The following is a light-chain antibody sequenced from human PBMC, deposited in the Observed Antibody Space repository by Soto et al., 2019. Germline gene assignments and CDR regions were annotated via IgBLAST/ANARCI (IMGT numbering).Light chain of an antibody. CDR3: QQYNTWPPIT. V-gene: IGKV3-15*01. J-gene: IGKJ5*01. Sequence: ERMMTQSPATLSVYPGERATLSGRASQSVSSNFAWYQQKPGQAPRLLIYGASTRATGIPARFSGSGSGTDFTLTISRLEPEDFAVYYCQQYNTWPPITFGQGRRLEI. CDR1: QSVSSN. CDR2: GAS.